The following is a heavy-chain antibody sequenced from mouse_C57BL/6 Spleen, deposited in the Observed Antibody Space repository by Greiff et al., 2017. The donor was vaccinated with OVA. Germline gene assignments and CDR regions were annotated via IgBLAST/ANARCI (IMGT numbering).Heavy chain of an antibody. V-gene: IGHV1-72*01. CDR2: IDPNSGGT. Sequence: QVQLQQPGAELVKPGASVKLSCKASGYTFTSYWMHWVKQRPGRGLEWIGRIDPNSGGTKYNEKFKSKATLTVDKPSSTAYMQLSSLTSEDSAFYYCARGYYGRSYVRGYFDVWGTGTTVTVSS. D-gene: IGHD1-1*01. CDR3: ARGYYGRSYVRGYFDV. CDR1: GYTFTSYW. J-gene: IGHJ1*03.